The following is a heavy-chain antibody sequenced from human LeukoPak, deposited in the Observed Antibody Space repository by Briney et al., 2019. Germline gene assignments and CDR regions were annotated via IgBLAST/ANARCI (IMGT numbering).Heavy chain of an antibody. CDR2: KKQDGSEK. Sequence: GGSLRLPCAASRFLFSSYWMRWPRQAPGKGLECVPNKKQDGSEKYYVDSVKGRFTISRDNAKNSLYLQMNRLRAEDTAVYYCARDHVGGPADYWGQGTLVTVSS. V-gene: IGHV3-7*01. CDR3: ARDHVGGPADY. D-gene: IGHD1-26*01. J-gene: IGHJ4*02. CDR1: RFLFSSYW.